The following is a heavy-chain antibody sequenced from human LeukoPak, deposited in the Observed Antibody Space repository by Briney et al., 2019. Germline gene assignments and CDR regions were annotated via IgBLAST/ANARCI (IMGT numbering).Heavy chain of an antibody. D-gene: IGHD2-21*02. V-gene: IGHV3-30*03. CDR2: ISYDGSNK. Sequence: GGSLRLSCAASGFTFSSYSMNWVRQAPGKGLEWVAVISYDGSNKYYADSVKGRFTISRDNSKNTLYLQMNSLRAEDTAVYSCARDRVNRADCGGDCYSAVFDHWGQGILVTVSS. CDR3: ARDRVNRADCGGDCYSAVFDH. J-gene: IGHJ5*02. CDR1: GFTFSSYS.